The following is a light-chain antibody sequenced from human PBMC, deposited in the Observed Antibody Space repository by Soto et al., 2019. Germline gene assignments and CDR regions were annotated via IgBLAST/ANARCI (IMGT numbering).Light chain of an antibody. J-gene: IGLJ1*01. CDR3: SSTVGSNNVPHV. V-gene: IGLV2-8*01. CDR2: AVD. Sequence: RTQPPSPSGSPGQSATISCAGTSSAVGGYNYVSWYQHHLGRAPKLILYAVDERPSGVPDRFSGSKSGNTASLTVSGLQAEDEAEYDCSSTVGSNNVPHVLGTGSKVTV. CDR1: SSAVGGYNY.